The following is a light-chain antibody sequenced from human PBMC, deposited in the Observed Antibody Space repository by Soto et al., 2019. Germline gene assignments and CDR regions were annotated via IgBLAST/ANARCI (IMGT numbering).Light chain of an antibody. CDR1: SSDVGGYNF. J-gene: IGLJ1*01. V-gene: IGLV2-14*01. CDR3: SSYTSINSLDV. Sequence: QSVLTQPASVSGSPGQSITISCTGTSSDVGGYNFVSWYQHHPGKAPKLMIYEVTIRASGVSNRFSGSKSGTTASLTISGLQAEDEADYYCSSYTSINSLDVFGTGTKVTVL. CDR2: EVT.